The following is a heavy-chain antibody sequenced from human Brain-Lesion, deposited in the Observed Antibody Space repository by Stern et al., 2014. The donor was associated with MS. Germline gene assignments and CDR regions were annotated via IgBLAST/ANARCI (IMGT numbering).Heavy chain of an antibody. J-gene: IGHJ4*02. V-gene: IGHV5-51*03. CDR2: IFPRDSNT. Sequence: VQLVESGAEVKKPGESLKISCEASGYLFDDYWIGWVRQMSGRGLELVAIIFPRDSNTRYSPSVQGQVTISADKSIRTAYLQWSGRKAADPAMYSCARSPATPSGYDRFDYWGQGALVTVSS. CDR1: GYLFDDYW. CDR3: ARSPATPSGYDRFDY. D-gene: IGHD5-12*01.